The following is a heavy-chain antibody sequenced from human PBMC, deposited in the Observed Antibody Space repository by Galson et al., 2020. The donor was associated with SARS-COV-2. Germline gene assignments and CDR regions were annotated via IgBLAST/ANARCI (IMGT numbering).Heavy chain of an antibody. CDR3: ARGWIAVAGRYYYGMDV. CDR2: TYYRSKWYN. D-gene: IGHD6-19*01. V-gene: IGHV6-1*01. CDR1: GDSVSSNSAA. J-gene: IGHJ6*02. Sequence: SQTLSLTCAISGDSVSSNSAAWNWIRQSPSRGLEWLGRTYYRSKWYNDYAVSVTSRITINPDTSKNQFSLQLNSVTPEDTAVYYCARGWIAVAGRYYYGMDVWGQGTMVTVSS.